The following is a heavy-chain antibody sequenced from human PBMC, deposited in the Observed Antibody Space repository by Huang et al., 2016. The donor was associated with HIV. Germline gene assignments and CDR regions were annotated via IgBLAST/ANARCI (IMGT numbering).Heavy chain of an antibody. CDR2: IRDDGSNF. J-gene: IGHJ6*03. Sequence: QEQLVESGGGVVQPGGSLRLSCAASGFTFSNFGMHWVRQAPGRGLEWVLFIRDDGSNFYHSDSVKGRFTISRDNSKNTLYLQINSLRVEDTGVYFCAREHRTSFYYFMDVWGKGTTVTVSS. CDR1: GFTFSNFG. V-gene: IGHV3-30*02. D-gene: IGHD3-10*01. CDR3: AREHRTSFYYFMDV.